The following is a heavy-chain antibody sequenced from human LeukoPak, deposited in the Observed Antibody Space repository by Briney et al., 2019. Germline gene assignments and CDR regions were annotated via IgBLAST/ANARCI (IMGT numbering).Heavy chain of an antibody. J-gene: IGHJ3*02. CDR2: ISSSGSTI. CDR3: ASIAAAGTDAFDI. V-gene: IGHV3-11*04. D-gene: IGHD6-13*01. CDR1: GFTFSDYY. Sequence: GGSLRLSCAASGFTFSDYYMSWIRQAPGKGLEWVSYISSSGSTIYYADSVKGRFTISRDNAKNSLYLQMNSLRAEDTAMYYCASIAAAGTDAFDIWGQGTMVTVSS.